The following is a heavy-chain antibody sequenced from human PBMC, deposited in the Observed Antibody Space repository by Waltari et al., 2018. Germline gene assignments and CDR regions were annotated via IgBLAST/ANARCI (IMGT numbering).Heavy chain of an antibody. CDR1: GFTFSSYS. CDR2: ISSSSSYI. Sequence: EVQLVESGGGLVKPGGSLRLSCAASGFTFSSYSMNWVRQAPGKGLEWVSSISSSSSYIYYADSVNGRFTISRDNAKNSLYLQMNSLRAEDTAVYYCARDTYYYDSSGYYYAPNFDYWGQGTLVIVSS. CDR3: ARDTYYYDSSGYYYAPNFDY. J-gene: IGHJ4*02. V-gene: IGHV3-21*01. D-gene: IGHD3-22*01.